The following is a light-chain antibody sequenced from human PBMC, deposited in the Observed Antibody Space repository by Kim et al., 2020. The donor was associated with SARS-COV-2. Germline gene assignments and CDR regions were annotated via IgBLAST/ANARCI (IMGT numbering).Light chain of an antibody. Sequence: SPGERASLSCWASQSVSRSYLAWYQQKPGQAPRLLIYGASSRATGIPDRFSGSGSGTDFTLTISRLEPEDFAVYYCQQYGSSPRTFGQGTRLEIK. CDR1: QSVSRSY. J-gene: IGKJ5*01. V-gene: IGKV3-20*01. CDR3: QQYGSSPRT. CDR2: GAS.